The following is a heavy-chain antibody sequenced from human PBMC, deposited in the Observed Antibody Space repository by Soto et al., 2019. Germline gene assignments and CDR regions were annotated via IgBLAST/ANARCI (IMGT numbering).Heavy chain of an antibody. Sequence: EVQLLESGGNLVQPGGSLRLSCTASGFTFSSYALTWVRQAPGKGLEWISGVSGSGGTTYYADSVKGRFTISRDNSMDPLYLQMTSLSAEDTAFYYCVKHPGGVLSHFHQWGQGTLVTVSS. CDR1: GFTFSSYA. CDR2: VSGSGGTT. V-gene: IGHV3-23*01. D-gene: IGHD3-10*01. CDR3: VKHPGGVLSHFHQ. J-gene: IGHJ4*02.